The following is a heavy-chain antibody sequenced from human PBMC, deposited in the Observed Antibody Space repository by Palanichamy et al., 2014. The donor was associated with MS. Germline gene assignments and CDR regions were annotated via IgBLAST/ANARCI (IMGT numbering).Heavy chain of an antibody. D-gene: IGHD1-26*01. CDR1: GGSISSGGHY. CDR3: ANALGSYSRFDY. V-gene: IGHV4-31*03. CDR2: IHYSGST. Sequence: QVQLQESGPGLVKPSQTLSLTCTVSGGSISSGGHYWSWIRQHPGKGLEWIGYIHYSGSTYYNPSLKSRVTISIDTSKSQFSLEPSSVTAADTAVYYCANALGSYSRFDYWGQGTLVTVSS. J-gene: IGHJ4*02.